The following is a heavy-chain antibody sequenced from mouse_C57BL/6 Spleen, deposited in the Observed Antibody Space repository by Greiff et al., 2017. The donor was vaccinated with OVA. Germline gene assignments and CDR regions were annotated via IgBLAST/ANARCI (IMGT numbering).Heavy chain of an antibody. J-gene: IGHJ2*01. CDR3: ARLYYYGSSPYYFDY. Sequence: EVQLQQSGPGLVKPSQSLSLTCSVTGYSITSGYYWNWIRQFPGNKLEWMGYISYDGSNNYNPSLKNRISITRDTSKNQFFLKLNSVTTEDTATYYCARLYYYGSSPYYFDYWGQGTTLTVSS. D-gene: IGHD1-1*01. CDR1: GYSITSGYY. V-gene: IGHV3-6*01. CDR2: ISYDGSN.